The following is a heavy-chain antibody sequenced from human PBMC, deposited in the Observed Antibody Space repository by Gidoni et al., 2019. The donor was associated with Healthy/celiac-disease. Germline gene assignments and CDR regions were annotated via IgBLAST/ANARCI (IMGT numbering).Heavy chain of an antibody. CDR2: IKQDGSEK. D-gene: IGHD3-3*01. CDR3: ASSSVVVPAAPKYYDFWSGSYYFDY. J-gene: IGHJ4*02. V-gene: IGHV3-7*01. Sequence: EVQLVESGGGLVQPGGSLRLSCAASGFTFTSYWMSWVRQAPGKGLEWVANIKQDGSEKYYVDSVKGRFTISRDNAKNSLYLQMNSLRAEDTAVYYCASSSVVVPAAPKYYDFWSGSYYFDYWGQGTLVTVSS. CDR1: GFTFTSYW.